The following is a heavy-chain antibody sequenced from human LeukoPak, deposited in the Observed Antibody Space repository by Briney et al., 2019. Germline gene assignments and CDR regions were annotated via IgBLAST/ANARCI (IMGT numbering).Heavy chain of an antibody. Sequence: SETLSLTCGVSGDSVSGYYWSWLRRPPEKGLEWIGYIHSSGSANYSPSLRSRLAVSVDTSRNQFSLNLNSVTAADASVYDCARVGGKATVSGCHYHALDVWGQGTTVAFSS. CDR3: ARVGGKATVSGCHYHALDV. J-gene: IGHJ6*02. D-gene: IGHD4-23*01. CDR1: GDSVSGYY. V-gene: IGHV4-59*02. CDR2: IHSSGSA.